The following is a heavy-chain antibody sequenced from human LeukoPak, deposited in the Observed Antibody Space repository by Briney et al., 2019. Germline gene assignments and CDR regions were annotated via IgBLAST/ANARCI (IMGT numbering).Heavy chain of an antibody. CDR3: ARGKIGGYVLVY. CDR1: GFTFSSYA. V-gene: IGHV3-30*01. J-gene: IGHJ4*02. Sequence: GGTLRLSCAASGFTFSSYAMHWVRQAPGKGLEWVAVISYDGSNKYYADSVKGRFTISRDNSKNTLYLQMNSLRAEDTAVYYCARGKIGGYVLVYWGQGTLVTVSS. D-gene: IGHD5-12*01. CDR2: ISYDGSNK.